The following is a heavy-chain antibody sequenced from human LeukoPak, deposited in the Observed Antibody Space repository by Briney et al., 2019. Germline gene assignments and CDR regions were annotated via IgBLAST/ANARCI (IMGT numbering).Heavy chain of an antibody. CDR2: ISYDGSNK. D-gene: IGHD1-26*01. CDR3: ARGGGSSYFDY. Sequence: GGSLRLSCAASGFTFSSYAMHWVRQAPGKGLEWVAVISYDGSNKYYADSVKGRFTISRDNAKNSLYLQMNSLRAEDTAVYYCARGGGSSYFDYWGQGTLVTVSS. J-gene: IGHJ4*02. CDR1: GFTFSSYA. V-gene: IGHV3-30-3*01.